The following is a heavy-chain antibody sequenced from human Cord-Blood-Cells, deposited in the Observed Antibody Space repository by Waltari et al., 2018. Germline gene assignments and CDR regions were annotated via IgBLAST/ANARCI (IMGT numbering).Heavy chain of an antibody. Sequence: LQLQESGPGLVQPSETLSLTCTVSGGSISSSSYYWGWIRQPPGKGLEWIGSIYYSGSNYYNPSLKSRVTISVDTSKNQFSLKLSSVTAADTAVYYCAREKSIAARPSPLYYWGQGTLVTVSS. V-gene: IGHV4-39*02. CDR1: GGSISSSSYY. D-gene: IGHD6-6*01. CDR3: AREKSIAARPSPLYY. CDR2: IYYSGSN. J-gene: IGHJ4*02.